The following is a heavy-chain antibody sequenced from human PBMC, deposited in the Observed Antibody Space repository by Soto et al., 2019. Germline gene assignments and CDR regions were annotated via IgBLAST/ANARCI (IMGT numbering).Heavy chain of an antibody. V-gene: IGHV3-74*01. CDR3: ARDPHGDSSGLHDAFDI. J-gene: IGHJ3*02. D-gene: IGHD6-19*01. CDR2: LKTDGTAA. Sequence: GGSLRLSCAASGFTFSNYWMHWVRQVPGKGLVWVSRLKTDGTAANYADFVKGRFTTSRDNAKNTLFLQLNSLRAENTAVYYCARDPHGDSSGLHDAFDIWGQGTMVTVSS. CDR1: GFTFSNYW.